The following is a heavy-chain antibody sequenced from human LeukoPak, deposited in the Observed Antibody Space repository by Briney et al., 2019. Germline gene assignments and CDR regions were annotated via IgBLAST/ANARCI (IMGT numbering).Heavy chain of an antibody. D-gene: IGHD6-6*01. CDR1: GYTFTGYY. CDR3: AKTTAPRSLVPMDV. CDR2: INPNSGGT. Sequence: ASVKVSCKASGYTFTGYYIHWVRQAPGQGLEWMGWINPNSGGTNYAQKFQGRVTMTRDTSISTAYMDLSRLISDDTAVYYCAKTTAPRSLVPMDVWGKGTTLTVSS. V-gene: IGHV1-2*02. J-gene: IGHJ6*03.